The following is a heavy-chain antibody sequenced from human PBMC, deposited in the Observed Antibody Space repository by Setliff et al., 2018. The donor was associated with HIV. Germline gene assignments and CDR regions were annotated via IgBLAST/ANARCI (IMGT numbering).Heavy chain of an antibody. J-gene: IGHJ4*02. CDR1: GGSFSGYY. D-gene: IGHD1-7*01. CDR2: INHSGST. Sequence: EILSLTCAVYGGSFSGYYWSWIRQPPGKGLEWIGEINHSGSTNYNPSLKSRVTISVDTSKNQFSLKLRSVTAADTAVYYCASELQGHSGSWPNYWGQGTLVT. V-gene: IGHV4-34*01. CDR3: ASELQGHSGSWPNY.